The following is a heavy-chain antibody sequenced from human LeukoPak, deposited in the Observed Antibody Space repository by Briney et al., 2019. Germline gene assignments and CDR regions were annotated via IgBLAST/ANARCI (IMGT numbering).Heavy chain of an antibody. CDR1: GFAFSSYE. CDR2: ISSSGSTI. CDR3: ARRAEDPFDY. V-gene: IGHV3-48*03. Sequence: GGSLRLSCAASGFAFSSYEMNWVRQAPGKGLEWVSYISSSGSTIYYADSVMGRFTISRDNAKNSLYLQMNSLRAEDTAVYYCARRAEDPFDYWGQGTPVTVSS. J-gene: IGHJ4*02.